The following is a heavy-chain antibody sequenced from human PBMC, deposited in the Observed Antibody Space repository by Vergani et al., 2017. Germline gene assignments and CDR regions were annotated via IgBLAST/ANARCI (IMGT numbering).Heavy chain of an antibody. CDR2: IYHSGST. CDR3: ARDYDSSSWYGY. J-gene: IGHJ4*02. V-gene: IGHV4-38-2*02. D-gene: IGHD6-13*01. CDR1: GYSISSGYY. Sequence: QLQLQESGPGLVKPSETLSLTCAVSGYSISSGYYWGWIRQPPGKGLEWIGSIYHSGSTYYNPSLKSRVTISVDTSKNQFSLKLSSVTAADTAVYYCARDYDSSSWYGYWGQGTLVTVSS.